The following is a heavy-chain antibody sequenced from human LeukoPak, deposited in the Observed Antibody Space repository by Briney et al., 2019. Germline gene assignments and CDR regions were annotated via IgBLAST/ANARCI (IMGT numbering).Heavy chain of an antibody. Sequence: SETLSLTCAVYGGSFSGYYWSWIRQPPGKGLEWIGEINHSGSTNYNPSLKSRVTMSVDKSKNQFSLKLSSVTAADTAFYFCARAGGRDFHFDSWGQGTLVTVSS. V-gene: IGHV4-34*01. D-gene: IGHD5-12*01. CDR1: GGSFSGYY. J-gene: IGHJ4*02. CDR2: INHSGST. CDR3: ARAGGRDFHFDS.